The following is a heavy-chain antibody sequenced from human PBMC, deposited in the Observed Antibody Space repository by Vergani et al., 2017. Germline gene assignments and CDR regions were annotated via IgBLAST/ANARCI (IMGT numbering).Heavy chain of an antibody. V-gene: IGHV3-30-3*01. CDR1: GFTFSSYA. Sequence: VQLVESGGGVVQPGRSLRLSCAASGFTFSSYAMHWVRQAPGKGLEWVAVISYDGSNKYYADSVKGRFTISRDNSKNTLYLQMNSLRAEDTAVYYCARAGSGWYGSYWYFDLWGRGTLVTVSS. J-gene: IGHJ2*01. CDR3: ARAGSGWYGSYWYFDL. CDR2: ISYDGSNK. D-gene: IGHD6-19*01.